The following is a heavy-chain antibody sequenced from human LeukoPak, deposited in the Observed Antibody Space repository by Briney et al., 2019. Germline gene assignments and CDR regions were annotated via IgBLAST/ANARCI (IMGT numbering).Heavy chain of an antibody. CDR1: GFTVSSNY. J-gene: IGHJ4*02. Sequence: GGSLRLSCAASGFTVSSNYMSWVRQAPGKGLEWVSDIYSDGTTYYADSVKGRFTISRDNAKDTLYLQMKTLRADDTAVYYCGRGDCTTTRCKTSPFDYWGQGTLVTVSS. CDR3: GRGDCTTTRCKTSPFDY. CDR2: IYSDGTT. V-gene: IGHV3-53*01. D-gene: IGHD2-2*01.